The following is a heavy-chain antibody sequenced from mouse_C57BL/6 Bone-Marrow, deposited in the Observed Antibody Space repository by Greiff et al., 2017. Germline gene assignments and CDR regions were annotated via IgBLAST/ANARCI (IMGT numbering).Heavy chain of an antibody. Sequence: EVKLMESGGDLVKPGGSLKLSCAASGFTFSSYGMSWVRQTPDTRLEWVATISSGGSYTYYPDSVKGRFTISRDNAKNTLYLQMSSLKSEDTAMYYCARQGGVTTFAYWGQGTLVTVSA. V-gene: IGHV5-6*01. CDR2: ISSGGSYT. D-gene: IGHD2-2*01. J-gene: IGHJ3*01. CDR3: ARQGGVTTFAY. CDR1: GFTFSSYG.